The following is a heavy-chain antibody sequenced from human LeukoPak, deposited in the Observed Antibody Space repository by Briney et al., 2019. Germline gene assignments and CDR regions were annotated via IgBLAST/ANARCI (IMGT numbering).Heavy chain of an antibody. D-gene: IGHD6-19*01. CDR2: INPNNGDA. CDR1: GYPFTGYF. V-gene: IGHV1-2*02. Sequence: VASVKVSCKASGYPFTGYFMHWVRQAPGQGLEWMGWINPNNGDANSSQKFQGRVTMTTDTSTSTAYMELRSLRSDDTAVYYCARSGMGLDRSDWYREWRFAFDIWGQGTMVTVSS. CDR3: ARSGMGLDRSDWYREWRFAFDI. J-gene: IGHJ3*02.